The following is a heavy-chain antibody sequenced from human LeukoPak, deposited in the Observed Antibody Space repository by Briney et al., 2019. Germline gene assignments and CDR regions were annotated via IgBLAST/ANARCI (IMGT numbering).Heavy chain of an antibody. D-gene: IGHD3-3*01. V-gene: IGHV3-7*03. CDR3: ARDPGYYDFDP. CDR1: GFTFSSYW. CDR2: IKQDGSEK. Sequence: GGSLRLSCAASGFTFSSYWMSWVRQAPGRGLEWVANIKQDGSEKYYVDSVKGRFTISRDNAKNSLYLQMNSLRAEDTAVYYCARDPGYYDFDPWGQGTLVTVSS. J-gene: IGHJ5*02.